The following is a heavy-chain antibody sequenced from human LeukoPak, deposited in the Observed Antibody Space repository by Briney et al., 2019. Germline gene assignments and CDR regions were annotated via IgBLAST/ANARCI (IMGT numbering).Heavy chain of an antibody. CDR2: IYYSGST. D-gene: IGHD3-10*01. Sequence: SETLSLTCAVSGYSISSSNWWGWIRQPPGKGLEWIGYIYYSGSTYYQPSLKSRVTMSVDTSKNQFSLKLSSVTAVDTAVYYCARMVSGSGTYYFDSWGQGTLVTVSS. CDR1: GYSISSSNW. V-gene: IGHV4-28*01. CDR3: ARMVSGSGTYYFDS. J-gene: IGHJ4*02.